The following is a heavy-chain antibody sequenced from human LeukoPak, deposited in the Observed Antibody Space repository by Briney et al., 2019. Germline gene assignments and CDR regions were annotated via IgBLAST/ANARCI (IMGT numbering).Heavy chain of an antibody. D-gene: IGHD3-22*01. Sequence: SETLSLTCTVSGASISSYYWSWIRQPPGKGLEWIGYIYYSGSTNYNPSLKSRVTISVDTSKNQFSLKLSSVTAADTAVYYCASNYYDSSGYVDYWGQGTLVTVSS. J-gene: IGHJ4*02. CDR1: GASISSYY. CDR2: IYYSGST. CDR3: ASNYYDSSGYVDY. V-gene: IGHV4-59*08.